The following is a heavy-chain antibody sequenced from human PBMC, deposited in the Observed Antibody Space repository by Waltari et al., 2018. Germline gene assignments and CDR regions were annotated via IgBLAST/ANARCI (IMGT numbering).Heavy chain of an antibody. Sequence: LVESGGDLVQPGGSLRLTCAASGFDLRRYWMSWVRQAPGKGLGWVGNINYDGSLPYYEDSVGGRLTISRDNAKNSLYLEMNNVRVDDTAVYYCARGSAYYIRFWDLWGQGTLVTVAS. V-gene: IGHV3-7*03. CDR2: INYDGSLP. D-gene: IGHD3-10*01. CDR3: ARGSAYYIRFWDL. J-gene: IGHJ1*01. CDR1: GFDLRRYW.